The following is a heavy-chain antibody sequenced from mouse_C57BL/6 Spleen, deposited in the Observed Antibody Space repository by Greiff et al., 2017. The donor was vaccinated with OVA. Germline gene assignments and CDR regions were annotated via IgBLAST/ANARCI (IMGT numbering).Heavy chain of an antibody. V-gene: IGHV5-16*01. CDR2: INYAGSST. CDR3: ARSYYGSSDWYFDV. J-gene: IGHJ1*03. D-gene: IGHD1-1*01. Sequence: EVHLVESEGGLVQPGSSMKLSCTASGFTFSDYYMAWVRQVPEKGLEWVANINYAGSSTSSLDSLKSRFIISRDNAKNILYLQMSSLKSEDTATYYCARSYYGSSDWYFDVWGTGTTVTVSS. CDR1: GFTFSDYY.